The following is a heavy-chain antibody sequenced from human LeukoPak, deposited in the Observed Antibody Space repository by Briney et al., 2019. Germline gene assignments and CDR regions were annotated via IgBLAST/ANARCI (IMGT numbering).Heavy chain of an antibody. Sequence: GGSLRLSCAASGFTFGSYAMSWVRQAPRKGLEWVSAMSSGYGGTYYADSVKGRFTVSRDNAKNTLYLQMNSLRAEDTAVYYCARVRGESPRWFDPWGQGTLVTVSS. CDR2: MSSGYGGT. D-gene: IGHD3-10*01. CDR3: ARVRGESPRWFDP. J-gene: IGHJ5*02. V-gene: IGHV3-23*01. CDR1: GFTFGSYA.